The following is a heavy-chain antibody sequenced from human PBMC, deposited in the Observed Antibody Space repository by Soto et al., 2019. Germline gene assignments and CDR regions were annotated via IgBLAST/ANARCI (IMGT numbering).Heavy chain of an antibody. Sequence: GWSLTLSCQASVITFSDYDVHWCRQAPGKGLEWVSVIGPTGDTSYAGSVKGRFTISRENAKNSVYLQINSLRAGDTAVYFCARAQSQGDWSDYGMDVWGQGATVTVSS. V-gene: IGHV3-13*01. CDR1: VITFSDYD. D-gene: IGHD3-9*01. J-gene: IGHJ6*02. CDR3: ARAQSQGDWSDYGMDV. CDR2: IGPTGDT.